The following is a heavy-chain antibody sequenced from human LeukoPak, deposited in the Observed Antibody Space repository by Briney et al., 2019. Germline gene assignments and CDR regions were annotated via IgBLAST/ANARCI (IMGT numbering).Heavy chain of an antibody. CDR2: IIPIFGTA. Sequence: SVKVSCKASGGTFSSYAISWVRQAPGQGLEWMGGIIPIFGTAYYAQKFQGRVTITADASTSTAYMELSSLRSEDPAVYSCARGSYQGHYFDYWGQGTLVTVSS. CDR3: ARGSYQGHYFDY. J-gene: IGHJ4*02. CDR1: GGTFSSYA. V-gene: IGHV1-69*13. D-gene: IGHD1-26*01.